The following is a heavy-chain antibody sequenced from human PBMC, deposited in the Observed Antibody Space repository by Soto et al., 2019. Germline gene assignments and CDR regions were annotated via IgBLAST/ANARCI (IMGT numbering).Heavy chain of an antibody. CDR2: INPNSGGT. Sequence: QVQLVQSGAEVKKPGASVKVSCKASGYTFTGYYMHWVRQAPGQGLEWMGWINPNSGGTNYAQKFQGWVTMTRDTSISTAYMELSRLRSDDTAVYYCARDSDYDFWSGYYAYWGQGTLVTVSS. D-gene: IGHD3-3*01. CDR1: GYTFTGYY. J-gene: IGHJ4*02. V-gene: IGHV1-2*04. CDR3: ARDSDYDFWSGYYAY.